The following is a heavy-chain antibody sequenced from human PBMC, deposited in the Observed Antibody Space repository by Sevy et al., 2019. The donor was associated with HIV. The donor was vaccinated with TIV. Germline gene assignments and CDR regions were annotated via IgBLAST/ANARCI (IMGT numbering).Heavy chain of an antibody. Sequence: ASVKVSCKASGGTFSSYAISWVRQAPGQGLEWMGGIIPIFGTANYAQKFQGRVTITADESTSTAYMELSSLRSEDTAVYYCARAKPEYSSSYAFDIWGQGTMVTVSS. V-gene: IGHV1-69*13. J-gene: IGHJ3*02. CDR2: IIPIFGTA. CDR1: GGTFSSYA. CDR3: ARAKPEYSSSYAFDI. D-gene: IGHD6-6*01.